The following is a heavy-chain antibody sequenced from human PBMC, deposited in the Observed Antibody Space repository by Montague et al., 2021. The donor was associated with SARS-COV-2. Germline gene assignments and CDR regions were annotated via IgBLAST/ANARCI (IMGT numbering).Heavy chain of an antibody. J-gene: IGHJ6*02. CDR1: GDSVSSNSAT. D-gene: IGHD1-1*01. CDR2: TYYRSKWYN. V-gene: IGHV6-1*01. CDR3: TSGREGNYNVTDV. Sequence: CPISGDSVSSNSATWNWVRQSPSRGLEWLGRTYYRSKWYNDYAVSVRGRVTINPDTSKNQFSLQLNSVTPEDTAIYYCTSGREGNYNVTDVWGQGTTVTVSS.